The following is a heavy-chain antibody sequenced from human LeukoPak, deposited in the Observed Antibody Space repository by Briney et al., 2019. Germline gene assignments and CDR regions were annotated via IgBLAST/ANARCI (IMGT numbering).Heavy chain of an antibody. Sequence: SGTLSLTCAVSGGSISISNWWSWVRQPPGTGLEWVGEIYHSGSTNYNPSLKSRVTISVDKSKNQFSLKLSSVTAADTAVYYCASRLYSSAINFDYWGQGTLVTVSS. CDR2: IYHSGST. D-gene: IGHD6-19*01. V-gene: IGHV4-4*02. CDR1: GGSISISNW. CDR3: ASRLYSSAINFDY. J-gene: IGHJ4*02.